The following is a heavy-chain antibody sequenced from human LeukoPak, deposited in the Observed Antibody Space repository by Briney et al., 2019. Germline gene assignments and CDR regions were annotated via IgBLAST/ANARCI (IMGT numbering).Heavy chain of an antibody. CDR3: ARGVWHYDL. J-gene: IGHJ2*01. CDR2: IKSDGITT. CDR1: GFAFSSYW. Sequence: GGSLRLSCAASGFAFSSYWMHWVRRAPGKGLVWVSRIKSDGITTTYADSVKGRLTISRDNAKNTLYLQMNSLRVDDTAVYYCARGVWHYDLWGRGTLVTVSS. V-gene: IGHV3-74*01.